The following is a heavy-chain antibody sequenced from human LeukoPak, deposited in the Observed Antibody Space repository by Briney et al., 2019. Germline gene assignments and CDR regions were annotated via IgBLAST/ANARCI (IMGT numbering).Heavy chain of an antibody. CDR1: GGTFSSYA. CDR3: AGVGWRDGYNYIDY. D-gene: IGHD5-24*01. V-gene: IGHV1-69*04. CDR2: IIPILGIA. J-gene: IGHJ4*02. Sequence: SVKVSCKASGGTFSSYAISWVRQAPGQGLEWMGRIIPILGIANYAQKFQGRVTIIADKSTSTAYMELSSLRSEDTAVSYCAGVGWRDGYNYIDYWGQGTLVTVSS.